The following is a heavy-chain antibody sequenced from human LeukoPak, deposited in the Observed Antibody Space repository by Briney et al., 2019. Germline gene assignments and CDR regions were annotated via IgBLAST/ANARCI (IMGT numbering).Heavy chain of an antibody. CDR3: ARVHGDLLWYFDL. Sequence: SETLSLTCTVSGGSISNYYWSWIRQPPGKGPEWIGYIYYSGSTNYNPSLKSRVTISVDTSKNQFSLKLSSVTAADTAVYYCARVHGDLLWYFDLWGRGTLVTVSS. CDR2: IYYSGST. J-gene: IGHJ2*01. CDR1: GGSISNYY. V-gene: IGHV4-59*01. D-gene: IGHD4-17*01.